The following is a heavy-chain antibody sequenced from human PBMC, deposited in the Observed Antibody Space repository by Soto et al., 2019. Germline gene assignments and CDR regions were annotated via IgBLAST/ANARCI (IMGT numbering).Heavy chain of an antibody. J-gene: IGHJ6*02. Sequence: PGGSLRLSCAASGFTFSSYAMSWVRQAPGKGLEWVSAISGSGGSTYYADSVKGRFTISRDNSKNTLYLQMNSLRAEDTAVYYCAKDGGRYYDSSSLLGYYYYYYGMDVWGQGTTVTVSS. CDR3: AKDGGRYYDSSSLLGYYYYYYGMDV. D-gene: IGHD3-22*01. CDR2: ISGSGGST. CDR1: GFTFSSYA. V-gene: IGHV3-23*01.